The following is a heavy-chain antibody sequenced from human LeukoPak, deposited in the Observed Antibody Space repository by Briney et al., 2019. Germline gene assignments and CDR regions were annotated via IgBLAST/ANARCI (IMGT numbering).Heavy chain of an antibody. CDR3: AKAGSLRYFDWTGTLTPSDP. Sequence: GGSLRLSCAASGFTFSSYGMHWVRQAPGKGLEWVAVISYDGSNKYYADSVKGRFTISRDNSKNTLYLQMNSLRAEDTAVYYCAKAGSLRYFDWTGTLTPSDPWGQGTLVTVSS. D-gene: IGHD3-9*01. CDR1: GFTFSSYG. V-gene: IGHV3-30*18. CDR2: ISYDGSNK. J-gene: IGHJ5*02.